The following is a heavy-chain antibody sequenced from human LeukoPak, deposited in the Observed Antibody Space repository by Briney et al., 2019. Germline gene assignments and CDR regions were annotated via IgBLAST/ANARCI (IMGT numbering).Heavy chain of an antibody. J-gene: IGHJ4*02. CDR2: ISAYNGNT. Sequence: ASVKVSCKASGFTFTSYGISWVRQAPGQGLEWMGWISAYNGNTNYAQKFQGRVTMTTDTSTSTAYMELRSLRSDDTAVYYCAAGPYDYVWGSYRVADYWGQGTLVTVSS. CDR1: GFTFTSYG. V-gene: IGHV1-18*01. CDR3: AAGPYDYVWGSYRVADY. D-gene: IGHD3-16*02.